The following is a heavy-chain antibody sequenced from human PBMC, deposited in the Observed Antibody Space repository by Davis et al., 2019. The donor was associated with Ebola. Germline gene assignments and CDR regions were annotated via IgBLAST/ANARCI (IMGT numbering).Heavy chain of an antibody. D-gene: IGHD3-10*01. CDR1: GGTFSSYA. Sequence: AASVKVSCKASGGTFSSYAISWVRQAPGQGLEWMGGIIPIFGTANYAQKFQGRVTITADESTSTAYMELSSPRSEDTAVYYCAREWFRESLFDYWGQGTLVTVSS. CDR2: IIPIFGTA. V-gene: IGHV1-69*13. J-gene: IGHJ4*02. CDR3: AREWFRESLFDY.